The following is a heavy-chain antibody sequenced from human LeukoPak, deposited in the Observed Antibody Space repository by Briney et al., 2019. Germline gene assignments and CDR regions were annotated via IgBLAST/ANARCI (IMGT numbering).Heavy chain of an antibody. CDR3: ARGERFGVVPHDAFDI. J-gene: IGHJ3*02. CDR2: IKQDGSEK. Sequence: QPGGSLRLSCAASGFTFSSYWMTWVRQAPGKGLEWVANIKQDGSEKYYVDSVKGRFTISRDNAKNSLYLQMNSLTAEDTAVYYCARGERFGVVPHDAFDIWGQGTMVTVSS. V-gene: IGHV3-7*01. D-gene: IGHD3-3*01. CDR1: GFTFSSYW.